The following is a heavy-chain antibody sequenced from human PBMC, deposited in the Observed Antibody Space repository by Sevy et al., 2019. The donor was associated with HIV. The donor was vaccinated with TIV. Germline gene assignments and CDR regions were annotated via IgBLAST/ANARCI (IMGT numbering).Heavy chain of an antibody. D-gene: IGHD6-19*01. CDR3: AGTFAGAGTGKQYYYYGMDV. J-gene: IGHJ6*02. V-gene: IGHV4-39*01. CDR2: IYYSGST. CDR1: GGSISSSSYY. Sequence: SETLSLTCTVSGGSISSSSYYWGWIRQPPGKGLEWIGSIYYSGSTYCNPSLKSRVTISVDTSKNQFSLKLSSVTAADTAVYYCAGTFAGAGTGKQYYYYGMDVWGQGTTVTVSS.